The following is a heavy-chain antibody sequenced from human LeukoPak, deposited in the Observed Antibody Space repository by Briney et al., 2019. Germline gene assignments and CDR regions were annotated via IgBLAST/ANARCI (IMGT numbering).Heavy chain of an antibody. V-gene: IGHV3-23*01. CDR1: GFTVSSNE. J-gene: IGHJ4*02. CDR3: AKDLSSSSWLPLYYYDSSGSAD. CDR2: ISGSGGST. D-gene: IGHD3-22*01. Sequence: GGSLRLSCAASGFTVSSNEMSWVRQAPGKGLEWVSAISGSGGSTYYADSVKGRFTISRDNSKNTLYLQMNSLRAEDTAVYYCAKDLSSSSWLPLYYYDSSGSADWGQGTLVTVSS.